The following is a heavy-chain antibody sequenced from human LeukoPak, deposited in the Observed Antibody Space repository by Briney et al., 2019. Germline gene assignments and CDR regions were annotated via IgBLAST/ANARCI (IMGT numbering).Heavy chain of an antibody. CDR1: GGSFSGYY. J-gene: IGHJ4*02. CDR2: IYYSGST. CDR3: ARGYRYDY. V-gene: IGHV4-31*11. Sequence: PSETLSLTCAVYGGSFSGYYWSWIRQHPGKGLEWIGYIYYSGSTYYNPSLKSRVTISVDTSKNQFSLKLSSVTAADTAVYYCARGYRYDYWGQGTLVTVSS. D-gene: IGHD2-2*02.